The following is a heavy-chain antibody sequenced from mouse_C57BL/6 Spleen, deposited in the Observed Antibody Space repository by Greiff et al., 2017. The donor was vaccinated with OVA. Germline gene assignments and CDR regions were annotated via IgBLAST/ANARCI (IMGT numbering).Heavy chain of an antibody. D-gene: IGHD2-5*01. J-gene: IGHJ3*01. V-gene: IGHV1-61*01. CDR1: GYTFTSYW. CDR2: IYPSDSET. CDR3: ALYSNYVPFAY. Sequence: QVQLQQPGAELVRPGSSVKLSCKASGYTFTSYWMDWVKQRPGQGLEWIGNIYPSDSETHYNQKFKDKATLTVDKSSSTAYMQLSSLTSEDSAVYYCALYSNYVPFAYWGQGTLVTVSA.